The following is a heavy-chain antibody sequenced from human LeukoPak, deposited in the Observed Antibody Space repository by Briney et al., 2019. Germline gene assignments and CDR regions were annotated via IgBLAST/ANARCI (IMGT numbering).Heavy chain of an antibody. D-gene: IGHD3-22*01. Sequence: ASVKVSCKASGYTFTGYYMHWVRQAPGQGLEWMGWINPNSGGTNYAQKFQGRVTMTRDTSISTAYMELSRLRSDDTAVYYCARDGHRTYYYDTSTYRFDYWGQGTLVTVSS. V-gene: IGHV1-2*02. CDR1: GYTFTGYY. J-gene: IGHJ4*02. CDR3: ARDGHRTYYYDTSTYRFDY. CDR2: INPNSGGT.